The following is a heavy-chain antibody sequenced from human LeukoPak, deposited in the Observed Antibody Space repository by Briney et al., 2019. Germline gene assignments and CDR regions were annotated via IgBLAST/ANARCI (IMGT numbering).Heavy chain of an antibody. D-gene: IGHD5-18*01. CDR3: ARSVDTAMVTSDY. J-gene: IGHJ4*02. CDR2: ISGSSSYI. CDR1: GFTFSSYS. Sequence: GGSLRLSCAASGFTFSSYSMNWVRQAPGKGLEWVSSISGSSSYIYYADSVKGRFTISRDNAKNSLYLQMNSLRAEDTAVYYCARSVDTAMVTSDYWGQGTLVTVSS. V-gene: IGHV3-21*01.